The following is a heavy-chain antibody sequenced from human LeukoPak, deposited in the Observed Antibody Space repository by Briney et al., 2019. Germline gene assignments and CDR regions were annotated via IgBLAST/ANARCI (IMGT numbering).Heavy chain of an antibody. V-gene: IGHV1-3*01. CDR1: GYTLSNYA. CDR3: ARSSGGNARMWLDY. J-gene: IGHJ4*02. CDR2: TNGATGDT. D-gene: IGHD4-23*01. Sequence: ASVKVSCKASGYTLSNYALHWVCQAPGQRPEWMGWTNGATGDTTFSQDFEGRLTIAIDTSATTAYMELSSLRSEDTAVYYCARSSGGNARMWLDYWGQGTLVTVSS.